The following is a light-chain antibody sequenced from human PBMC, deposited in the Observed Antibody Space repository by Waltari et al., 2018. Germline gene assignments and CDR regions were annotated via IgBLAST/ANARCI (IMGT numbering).Light chain of an antibody. CDR3: AAWDDSLSGRV. V-gene: IGLV1-47*01. CDR1: RSNTRNNY. Sequence: QSVLTPPPSASGTPGQRVTISCSGSRSNTRNNYVYWYQPLPGTAPKLLIYRNNQRPSGVPDRFSGSKSGTSASLAISGLRSEDEADYYCAAWDDSLSGRVFGGGTKVTVL. J-gene: IGLJ3*02. CDR2: RNN.